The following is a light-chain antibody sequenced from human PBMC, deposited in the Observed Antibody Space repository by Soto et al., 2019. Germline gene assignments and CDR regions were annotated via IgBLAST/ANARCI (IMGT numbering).Light chain of an antibody. CDR1: QSVSNTY. V-gene: IGKV3-20*01. CDR3: QQYGTSPVT. Sequence: EIVLTQSPGTLSLSPGERATLSCRASQSVSNTYLAWYQHKPGQAPRLLIYGASDRATSIPDRFSGSGSVTDFTLTISSLEPEDFALYYCQQYGTSPVTFGQGTKLEIK. J-gene: IGKJ2*01. CDR2: GAS.